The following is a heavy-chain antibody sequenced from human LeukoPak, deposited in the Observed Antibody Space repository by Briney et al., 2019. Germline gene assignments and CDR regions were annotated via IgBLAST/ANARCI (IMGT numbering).Heavy chain of an antibody. CDR3: ARDGWFGDYNWFDP. J-gene: IGHJ5*02. Sequence: GESLRLSCAASGFTFRSYSMNWVRQAPGKGLEWVSYISSASNTRYYADSVKGRFTISRDNAKNSLYLQMNSLRAEDTAMYYCARDGWFGDYNWFDPWGQGTLVTVSS. CDR1: GFTFRSYS. V-gene: IGHV3-48*01. D-gene: IGHD3-10*01. CDR2: ISSASNTR.